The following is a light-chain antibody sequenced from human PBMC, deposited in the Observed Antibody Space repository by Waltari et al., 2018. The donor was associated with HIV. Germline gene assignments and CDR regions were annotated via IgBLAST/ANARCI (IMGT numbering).Light chain of an antibody. CDR2: EDS. CDR3: YSTDSSGNHRV. Sequence: SYELTQPPSVSVSPGQTARITCSGDALPKKYAYWYQQKSGQAPVLVIYEDSKRPSGIQERFSGSSSGTMGSLTISGAQVEDEADYDCYSTDSSGNHRVFGGGTKLTVL. J-gene: IGLJ2*01. CDR1: ALPKKY. V-gene: IGLV3-10*01.